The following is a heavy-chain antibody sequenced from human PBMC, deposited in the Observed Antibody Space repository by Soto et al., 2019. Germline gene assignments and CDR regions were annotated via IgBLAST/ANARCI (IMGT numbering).Heavy chain of an antibody. CDR1: GYTFTSYG. CDR2: ISGYNGNT. J-gene: IGHJ6*02. D-gene: IGHD3-10*01. V-gene: IGHV1-18*01. Sequence: ASVKVSCKASGYTFTSYGISWVRQAPGQGLEWMGWISGYNGNTNHAQKLQGRVTMTTDTPTSTAFMELRSLRSDDTAVYYCAIRITMVRGVIKDYGMDVWGQGTTVTVSS. CDR3: AIRITMVRGVIKDYGMDV.